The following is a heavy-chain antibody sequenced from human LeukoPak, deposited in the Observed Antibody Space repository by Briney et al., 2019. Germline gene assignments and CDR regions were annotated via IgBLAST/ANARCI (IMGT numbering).Heavy chain of an antibody. D-gene: IGHD3-9*01. Sequence: PGGSLRLSCAASEFMFSNYWMSWVRQAPGKGLEWVANIKQDGSEKYYVDSVKGRFTISRDNAKNSLYLQMNSLRAEDTAVYYCARDRYFDWSVDYWGQGTLVTVSS. J-gene: IGHJ4*02. CDR3: ARDRYFDWSVDY. V-gene: IGHV3-7*01. CDR1: EFMFSNYW. CDR2: IKQDGSEK.